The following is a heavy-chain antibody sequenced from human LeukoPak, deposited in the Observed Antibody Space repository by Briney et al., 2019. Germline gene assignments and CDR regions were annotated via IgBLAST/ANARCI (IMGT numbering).Heavy chain of an antibody. D-gene: IGHD3-22*01. Sequence: PSETLSLTCTVSGGSISSYYWSWIRQPPGKGLEWIGYIYYSGGTNYNPSLKSRVTISVDTSKNQFSLKLSSVTAADTAVYYCARGTTYYYDTPFDYWGQGTLVTVSS. V-gene: IGHV4-59*01. J-gene: IGHJ4*02. CDR2: IYYSGGT. CDR3: ARGTTYYYDTPFDY. CDR1: GGSISSYY.